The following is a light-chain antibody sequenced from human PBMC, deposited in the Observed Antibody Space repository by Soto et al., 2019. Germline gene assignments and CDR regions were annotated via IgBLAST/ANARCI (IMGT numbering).Light chain of an antibody. V-gene: IGKV3-15*01. Sequence: EIVMTQSPATLSVSPGERATLSCRASHSVSGNLAWYQQKPGQAPRLLLSGASTRATGIPARFSGSGSGTEFTLTISTLQSEDFAVYYCQQYNNWPPITFGQGTRLEIK. J-gene: IGKJ5*01. CDR1: HSVSGN. CDR2: GAS. CDR3: QQYNNWPPIT.